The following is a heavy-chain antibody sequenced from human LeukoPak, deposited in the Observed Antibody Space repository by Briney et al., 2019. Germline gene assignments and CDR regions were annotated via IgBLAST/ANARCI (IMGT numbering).Heavy chain of an antibody. Sequence: SETLSLTCTVSGGSISSYYCSWIRQPPGKGLEWIGYIYYSGSTNYNPPLKSRVTISVDTSKNQFSLKLSSVTAADTAVYYCARAGYDEGPWGMSNWFDPWGQRTLVSVSS. J-gene: IGHJ5*02. V-gene: IGHV4-59*01. D-gene: IGHD2-15*01. CDR3: ARAGYDEGPWGMSNWFDP. CDR2: IYYSGST. CDR1: GGSISSYY.